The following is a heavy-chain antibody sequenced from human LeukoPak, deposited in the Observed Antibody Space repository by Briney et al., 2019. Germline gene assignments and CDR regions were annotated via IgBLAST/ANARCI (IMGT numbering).Heavy chain of an antibody. J-gene: IGHJ3*02. CDR2: INPSGGST. CDR3: ARARTLDYYDSSGPDAFDI. Sequence: ASVKVSCKASGYTFTSYYMHWVRQAPGQGLEWMGIINPSGGSTSYAQKFQGRVTMTRDTSTSTVYMELSSLRSEDTAVYYCARARTLDYYDSSGPDAFDIWGQGTMVTVSS. D-gene: IGHD3-22*01. CDR1: GYTFTSYY. V-gene: IGHV1-46*01.